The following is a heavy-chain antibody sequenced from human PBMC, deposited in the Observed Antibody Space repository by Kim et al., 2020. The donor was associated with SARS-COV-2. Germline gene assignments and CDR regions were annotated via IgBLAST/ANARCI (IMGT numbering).Heavy chain of an antibody. D-gene: IGHD2-21*01. CDR3: SRDSTGIPFDY. V-gene: IGHV3-72*01. J-gene: IGHJ4*02. Sequence: EYAASVKGRFTISRDDSKNSVFLHMNSLKTEDTAVYYCSRDSTGIPFDYWGQGTLVTVSS.